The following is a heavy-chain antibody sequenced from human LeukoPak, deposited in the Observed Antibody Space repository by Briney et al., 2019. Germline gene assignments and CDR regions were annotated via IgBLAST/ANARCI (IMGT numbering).Heavy chain of an antibody. D-gene: IGHD3-10*01. V-gene: IGHV3-21*01. Sequence: GRSLRLSCAASGFTFSSYSMNWVRQAPGKGLEWVSSISSSSSYIYYADSVKGRFTISRDNAKNSLYLQMNSLRAEDTAVYYCARDGGITLVRGVIMGDYYYYYMDVWGRGTTVTVSS. CDR3: ARDGGITLVRGVIMGDYYYYYMDV. CDR1: GFTFSSYS. CDR2: ISSSSSYI. J-gene: IGHJ6*03.